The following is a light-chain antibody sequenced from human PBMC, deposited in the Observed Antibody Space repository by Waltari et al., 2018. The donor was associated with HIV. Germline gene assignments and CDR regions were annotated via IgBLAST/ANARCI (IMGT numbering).Light chain of an antibody. CDR2: GDT. V-gene: IGLV1-40*01. J-gene: IGLJ3*02. CDR3: QSYDSSLSGRWV. Sequence: SVFTQPPSVSGAPGRWVSISCSGNNSNTAAGFAAHRYRHSPGTAPKLVINGDTIPPSGGPDRFSGSRSGNSVTLDITGLRAEDEGDYFCQSYDSSLSGRWVFGAGTRLTVL. CDR1: NSNTAAGFA.